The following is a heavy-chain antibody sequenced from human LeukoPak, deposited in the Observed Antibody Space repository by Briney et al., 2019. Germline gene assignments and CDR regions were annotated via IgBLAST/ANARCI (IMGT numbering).Heavy chain of an antibody. V-gene: IGHV4-39*07. D-gene: IGHD2-21*02. Sequence: SETLSLTCTVSGGSISSSNFYWGWIRQPPGKGLEWIGSIYYSGSTYYNPSLKSRVTISVDTSKNQFSLKLSSVTAADTAVYYCARAIAETRYCGGDCYYFDYWGQGTLVTVSS. J-gene: IGHJ4*02. CDR3: ARAIAETRYCGGDCYYFDY. CDR2: IYYSGST. CDR1: GGSISSSNFY.